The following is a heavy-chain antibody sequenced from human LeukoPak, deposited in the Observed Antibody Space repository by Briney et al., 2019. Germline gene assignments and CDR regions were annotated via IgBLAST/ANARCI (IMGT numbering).Heavy chain of an antibody. V-gene: IGHV3-48*04. CDR2: LSSTSSTI. CDR1: GFTFSRYN. CDR3: ARAYRDVIFDY. D-gene: IGHD5-24*01. Sequence: GGSLRLSCAASGFTFSRYNMNWVRQAPGKRLEWISYLSSTSSTIYSADSVKGRFTISRDNAKNSLHLQMNSLRAEDTAVYYCARAYRDVIFDYWGQGILVTVSS. J-gene: IGHJ4*02.